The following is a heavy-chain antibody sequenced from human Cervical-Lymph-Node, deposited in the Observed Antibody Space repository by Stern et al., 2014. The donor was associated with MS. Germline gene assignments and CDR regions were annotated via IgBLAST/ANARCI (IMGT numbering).Heavy chain of an antibody. CDR1: GGSISSHY. CDR2: IYNTEST. Sequence: QVQLQESGPGLVKPSETLYLTCSVSGGSISSHYWSWIRQPPGKRLEWMGYIYNTESTKYNPSLRSRVTISADTSKNQISLKVTSVTAADTAVYYCARLADVFDIWGRGTVVIVSS. J-gene: IGHJ3*02. D-gene: IGHD3-3*02. V-gene: IGHV4-59*11. CDR3: ARLADVFDI.